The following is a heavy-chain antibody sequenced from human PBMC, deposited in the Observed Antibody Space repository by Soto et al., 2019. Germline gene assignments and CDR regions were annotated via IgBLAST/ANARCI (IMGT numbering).Heavy chain of an antibody. CDR1: GFTFSSYS. J-gene: IGHJ6*02. V-gene: IGHV3-21*01. CDR2: ISCSSSFI. CDR3: ASQTSGYYYYGMDV. Sequence: GGSLRLSCAASGFTFSSYSMNWVRQAPGKGLEWVSSISCSSSFIFFAGSVQGRFTISRDNAKNSLYLQMNSLSAEDTAVYYCASQTSGYYYYGMDVWGQGTTVTVSS.